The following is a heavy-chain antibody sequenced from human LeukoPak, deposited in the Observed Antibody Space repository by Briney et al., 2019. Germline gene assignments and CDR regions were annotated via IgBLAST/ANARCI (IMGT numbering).Heavy chain of an antibody. J-gene: IGHJ6*02. CDR3: ARHGCSSTSCYWDYYYGMDV. D-gene: IGHD2-2*01. CDR2: IDPSDXXT. V-gene: IGHV5-10-1*01. Sequence: GESLKISCKGSGXXFTSYWIXWXXXXXXXXLXWMGRIDPSDXXTNYSQSFQGNVTISADKSISTAYLQWSSLKASDTAMYYCARHGCSSTSCYWDYYYGMDVWGQGTTVTVSS. CDR1: GXXFTSYW.